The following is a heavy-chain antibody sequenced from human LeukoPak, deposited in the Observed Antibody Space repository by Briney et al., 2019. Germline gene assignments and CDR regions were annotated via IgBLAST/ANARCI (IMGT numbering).Heavy chain of an antibody. CDR3: ARAVSRSGLDY. Sequence: GTLSLTCAVSGGSISSSHWWSWVRQPPGKGLEWVANIKQDGSEKYYVDSVKGRFTISRDNAKNSLYLQMNSLRAEDTAVYYCARAVSRSGLDYWGQGTLVTVSS. D-gene: IGHD3-10*01. CDR2: IKQDGSEK. J-gene: IGHJ4*02. V-gene: IGHV3-7*01. CDR1: GGSISSSHW.